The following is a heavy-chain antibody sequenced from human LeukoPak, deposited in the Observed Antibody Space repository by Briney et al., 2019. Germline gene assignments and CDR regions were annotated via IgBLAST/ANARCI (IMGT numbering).Heavy chain of an antibody. CDR2: INHSGST. D-gene: IGHD2-8*02. V-gene: IGHV4-34*01. J-gene: IGHJ4*02. Sequence: SETLSLTCAVYGGSFSGYYWSGIRQPPGKGLEWIGEINHSGSTNYNPSLKSRVTISVDTSKNQFSLKLSSVTAADTAVYYCAREAPRGTGVVWEASYWGQGTLVTVSS. CDR1: GGSFSGYY. CDR3: AREAPRGTGVVWEASY.